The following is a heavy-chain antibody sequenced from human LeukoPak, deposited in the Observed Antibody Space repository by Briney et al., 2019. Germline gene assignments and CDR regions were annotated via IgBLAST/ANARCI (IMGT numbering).Heavy chain of an antibody. CDR2: IYYSGST. CDR1: GGSISSYY. Sequence: PSETLSLTCTVSGGSISSYYWTWIRQPPGKGLEWIGYIYYSGSTNYNPSLKSRVTISVDTSKNQFSLKLSSVTAADTAVYYCARSPWEVLLWFGEFPGVWFDPWGQGTLVTVSS. V-gene: IGHV4-59*08. J-gene: IGHJ5*02. D-gene: IGHD3-10*01. CDR3: ARSPWEVLLWFGEFPGVWFDP.